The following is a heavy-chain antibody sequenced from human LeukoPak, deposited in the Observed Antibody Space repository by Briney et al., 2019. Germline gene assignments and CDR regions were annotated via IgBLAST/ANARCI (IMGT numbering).Heavy chain of an antibody. V-gene: IGHV3-23*01. CDR1: GFTFSSYA. D-gene: IGHD3-22*01. Sequence: PGGSLRLSCAASGFTFSSYAMTWVRQAPGKGLEWVSGISGSGSSTYYADSVKGRFTISRDNSKNTPYLQMNSLRAEDTAVYHCAKGRYYYDNSDAFEIWGQGTMVTVSS. CDR2: ISGSGSST. CDR3: AKGRYYYDNSDAFEI. J-gene: IGHJ3*02.